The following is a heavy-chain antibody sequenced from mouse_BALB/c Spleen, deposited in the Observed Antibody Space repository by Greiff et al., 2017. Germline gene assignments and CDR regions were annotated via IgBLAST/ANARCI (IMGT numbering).Heavy chain of an antibody. J-gene: IGHJ2*01. D-gene: IGHD2-1*01. V-gene: IGHV5-6-3*01. CDR3: ARDGNYDY. CDR1: GFTFSNYY. CDR2: INSNGGST. Sequence: VQLMESGGGLVQPGGSLKLSCAASGFTFSNYYMSWVRQTPDKRLELVATINSNGGSTYYPDSVKGRFTISRDNAKNTLYLQMSSLKSEDTAMYHCARDGNYDYWGQGTTLTVSS.